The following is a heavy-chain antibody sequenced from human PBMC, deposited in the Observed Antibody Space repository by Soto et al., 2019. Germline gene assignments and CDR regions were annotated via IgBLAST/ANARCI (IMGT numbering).Heavy chain of an antibody. CDR2: IYYSGST. V-gene: IGHV4-31*03. CDR1: GGSISSGGYY. J-gene: IGHJ4*02. CDR3: ARGNKQPPLY. Sequence: SETLSLTCTVSGGSISSGGYYWSWIRQHPGKGLEWIGYIYYSGSTYYNPSLKSRVTISVDTSKNQFSLKLSSVTAADTAVYYCARGNKQPPLYWGQGTLVTVSS. D-gene: IGHD6-13*01.